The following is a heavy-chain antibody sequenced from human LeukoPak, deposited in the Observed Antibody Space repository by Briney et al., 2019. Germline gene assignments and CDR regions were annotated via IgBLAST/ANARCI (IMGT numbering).Heavy chain of an antibody. CDR3: ARDCTNCVCSFDY. D-gene: IGHD2-8*01. CDR1: GGSISSGGYY. Sequence: SQTLSLTCTVSGGSISSGGYYWSWIRQHPGKGLEWIGCIYYSGSTYYNPSLKSRVTISVDTSKNQFSLKLSSVTAADTAVYYCARDCTNCVCSFDYWGQGTLVTVSS. CDR2: IYYSGST. J-gene: IGHJ4*02. V-gene: IGHV4-31*03.